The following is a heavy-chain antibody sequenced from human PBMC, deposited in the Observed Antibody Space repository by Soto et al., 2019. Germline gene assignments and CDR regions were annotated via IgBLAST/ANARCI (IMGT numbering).Heavy chain of an antibody. CDR1: GFIFSTFD. CDR2: IGTLSDA. D-gene: IGHD3-10*01. J-gene: IGHJ5*02. Sequence: EVQLVESGGGMVQPGGSLRLSCAASGFIFSTFDIHWVRQAPGKGLEWVSGIGTLSDAVYAASVQGRFTISRQNDKNSVYLQMNSLRAGDTAVYYCARGRSFSYGSTPPPRFDPRGQGTLVIVSS. V-gene: IGHV3-13*01. CDR3: ARGRSFSYGSTPPPRFDP.